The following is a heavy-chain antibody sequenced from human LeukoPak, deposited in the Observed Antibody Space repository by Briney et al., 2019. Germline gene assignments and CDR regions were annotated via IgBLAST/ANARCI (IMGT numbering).Heavy chain of an antibody. CDR1: GGSFSGYY. CDR2: IYTSGST. Sequence: SETLSLTCAVYGGSFSGYYWSWIRQPAGKGLEWIGRIYTSGSTNYNPSLKSRVTISVDTSKNQFSLKLSSVTAADTAVYYCAREGEVVVAADYYYYMDVWGKGTTVTISS. V-gene: IGHV4-4*07. D-gene: IGHD2-15*01. CDR3: AREGEVVVAADYYYYMDV. J-gene: IGHJ6*03.